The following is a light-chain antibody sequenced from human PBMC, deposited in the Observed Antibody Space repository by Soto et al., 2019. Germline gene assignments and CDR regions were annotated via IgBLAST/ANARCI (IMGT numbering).Light chain of an antibody. V-gene: IGKV1-5*01. CDR2: DAS. J-gene: IGKJ1*01. CDR1: QSVSGW. CDR3: QQYETFSGT. Sequence: DIHMTRAPATLSASFGETVTVTCRASQSVSGWLAWYQQKPGESPKLLIYDASALPRGVPSRFSGSGSGTKFTLTIASLQPDDFATYYCQQYETFSGTFGPGTKVDIK.